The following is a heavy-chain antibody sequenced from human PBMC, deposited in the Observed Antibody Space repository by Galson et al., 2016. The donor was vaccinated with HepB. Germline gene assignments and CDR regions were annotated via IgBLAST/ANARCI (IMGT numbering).Heavy chain of an antibody. Sequence: SLRLSCAASGFTFTIYAIHWVRQAPGKGLEWVADVSYDGTKRNYADSVKVRFTISRDNSRNTVYLQMNSLRGEDMAVYSCARDRRLDHWGQGALVTVSS. V-gene: IGHV3-30*04. CDR1: GFTFTIYA. CDR2: VSYDGTKR. CDR3: ARDRRLDH. D-gene: IGHD3-3*01. J-gene: IGHJ4*02.